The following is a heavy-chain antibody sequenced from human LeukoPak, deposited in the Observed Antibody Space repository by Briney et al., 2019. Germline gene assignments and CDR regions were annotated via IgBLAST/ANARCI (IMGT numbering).Heavy chain of an antibody. V-gene: IGHV1-2*02. D-gene: IGHD2-21*01. CDR1: GYIFTDYY. CDR2: INPDTGDT. CDR3: SIFEV. J-gene: IGHJ3*01. Sequence: ASVTVSCKASGYIFTDYYMNWVRQAPGQGLEWMGWINPDTGDTNYAQKFQGRVTMTRDTSVSTAYMELSGLQYDDTAMYYCSIFEVWGQGTMVTISS.